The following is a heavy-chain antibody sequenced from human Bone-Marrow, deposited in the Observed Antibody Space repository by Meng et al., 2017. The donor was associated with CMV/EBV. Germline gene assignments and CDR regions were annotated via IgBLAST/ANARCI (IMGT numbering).Heavy chain of an antibody. D-gene: IGHD2-2*01. J-gene: IGHJ5*02. CDR3: ARGDWEYCSSTSCSRNWFDP. V-gene: IGHV4-34*01. CDR1: GGYY. CDR2: INHSGST. Sequence: GGYYWRWNRQPPGKGLEWIGEINHSGSTDYNPSLKKRVTISVDTSKNQISLKLSSVTAADTAVYYCARGDWEYCSSTSCSRNWFDPWGQGTLVTVSS.